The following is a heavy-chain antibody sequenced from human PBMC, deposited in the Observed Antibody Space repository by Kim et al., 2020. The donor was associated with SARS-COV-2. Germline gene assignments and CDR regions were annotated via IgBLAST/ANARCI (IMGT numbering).Heavy chain of an antibody. Sequence: STYYADSVKGRFTISRDNSKNTLYLQMNSLRAEDTAVYYCARDLGRRGWWWGQGTLVTVSS. J-gene: IGHJ4*02. V-gene: IGHV3-53*01. D-gene: IGHD3-16*01. CDR2: ST. CDR3: ARDLGRRGWW.